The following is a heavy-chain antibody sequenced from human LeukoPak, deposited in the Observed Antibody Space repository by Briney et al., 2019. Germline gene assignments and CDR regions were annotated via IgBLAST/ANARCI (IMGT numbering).Heavy chain of an antibody. CDR1: GYTFTAYF. D-gene: IGHD3-3*01. Sequence: GASVKVSCKASGYTFTAYFMHWVRQAPGQGLEWMGWINPNSGGTNYAQKFQGRVTMTRDTSIGAAYMELSRLRAEDTAVYYCASAISESKTSHGDYYYYYGMDVWGQGPTVTVSS. V-gene: IGHV1-2*02. CDR2: INPNSGGT. CDR3: ASAISESKTSHGDYYYYYGMDV. J-gene: IGHJ6*01.